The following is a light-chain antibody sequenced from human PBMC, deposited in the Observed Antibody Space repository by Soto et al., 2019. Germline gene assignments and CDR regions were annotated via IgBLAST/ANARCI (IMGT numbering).Light chain of an antibody. Sequence: EIVMTQSLATLSVSPGERVTLSCRASQSININLAWYQQKPGQAPRVLIYGASSRASGIPDRFSGSGSGTDFTLTISRLEHDDFAFYYCQQYHNWPPLTFGGGTRVEIK. J-gene: IGKJ4*01. CDR1: QSININ. CDR2: GAS. V-gene: IGKV3D-15*01. CDR3: QQYHNWPPLT.